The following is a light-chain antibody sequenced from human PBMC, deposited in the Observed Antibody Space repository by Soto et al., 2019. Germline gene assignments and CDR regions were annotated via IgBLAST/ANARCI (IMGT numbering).Light chain of an antibody. CDR2: DVS. J-gene: IGLJ2*01. V-gene: IGLV2-14*01. CDR1: SSDFGGYNY. CDR3: SSYTSSSLHVV. Sequence: QSALTQPASVSGSPGQSITISCTGTSSDFGGYNYVSWYQQHPGKAPKLMIYDVSNRPSGVSNRFSGSKSGNTASLTISGLQAEDEADYYCSSYTSSSLHVVFGGGTKLTVL.